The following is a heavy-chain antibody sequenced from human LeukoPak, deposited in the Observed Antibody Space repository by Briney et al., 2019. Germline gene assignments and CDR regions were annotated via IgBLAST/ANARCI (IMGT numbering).Heavy chain of an antibody. J-gene: IGHJ6*03. V-gene: IGHV3-9*01. D-gene: IGHD3-10*01. Sequence: GGSLRLSCAASGFTFDDYAMHWVRQAPGKGLEWVSGISWNSGSIGYADSVKGRFTIFRDNAKNSLYLQMNSLRAEDTALYYCAKGGPMGYYYYYMDVWGKGTTVTVSS. CDR1: GFTFDDYA. CDR3: AKGGPMGYYYYYMDV. CDR2: ISWNSGSI.